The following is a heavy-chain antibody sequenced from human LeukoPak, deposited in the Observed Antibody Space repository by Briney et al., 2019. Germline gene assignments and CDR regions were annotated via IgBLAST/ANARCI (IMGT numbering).Heavy chain of an antibody. D-gene: IGHD3-22*01. CDR2: IGTGGDT. Sequence: GGSLRLSCAASGFTFSSYDMHWVRQATGKGLEWVSAIGTGGDTYYPGSVMGRFTISRENAKNSLYLQMNSLRAGDTAVYYCARAYDTALDYWGQGTLVTVSS. CDR3: ARAYDTALDY. J-gene: IGHJ4*02. V-gene: IGHV3-13*01. CDR1: GFTFSSYD.